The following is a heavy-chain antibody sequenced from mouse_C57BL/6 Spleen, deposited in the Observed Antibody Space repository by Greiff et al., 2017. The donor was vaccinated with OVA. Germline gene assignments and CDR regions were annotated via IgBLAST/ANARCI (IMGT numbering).Heavy chain of an antibody. CDR2: IHPNSGST. CDR3: ARSAIYYDYDSAWFTY. V-gene: IGHV1-64*01. Sequence: QVQLKQPGAELVKPGASVKLSCKASGYTFTSYWMHWVKQRPGQGLEWIGMIHPNSGSTNYNEKFKSKATLTVDKSSSTAYMQLSSLTSEDSAVYYCARSAIYYDYDSAWFTYWGQGTLVTVSA. CDR1: GYTFTSYW. D-gene: IGHD2-4*01. J-gene: IGHJ3*01.